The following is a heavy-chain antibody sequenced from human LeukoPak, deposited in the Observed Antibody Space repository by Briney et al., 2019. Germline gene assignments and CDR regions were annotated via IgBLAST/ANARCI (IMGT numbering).Heavy chain of an antibody. CDR3: ARYYGDYYYYGMDV. CDR2: IYSGGST. J-gene: IGHJ6*02. CDR1: GFTVSSNY. Sequence: PGGSLRLSCAASGFTVSSNYMSWVRQAPGKGLEWVSVIYSGGSTYYADSVKGRFTISRDNSKNTLYLQVNSLRAEDTAVYYCARYYGDYYYYGMDVWGQGTTVTVSS. D-gene: IGHD4-17*01. V-gene: IGHV3-66*01.